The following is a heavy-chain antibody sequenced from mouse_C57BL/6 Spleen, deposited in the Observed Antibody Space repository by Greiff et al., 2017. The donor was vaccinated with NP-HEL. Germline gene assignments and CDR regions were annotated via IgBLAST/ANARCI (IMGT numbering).Heavy chain of an antibody. J-gene: IGHJ1*03. CDR3: ARQGYSNSHWYFDV. CDR1: GYTFTSYG. Sequence: QVQLKQSGAELARPGASVKLSCKASGYTFTSYGISWVKQRTGQGLEWIGEIYPRSGNTYYNEKFKGKATLTADKSSSTAYMELRSLTSEDSAVYFCARQGYSNSHWYFDVWGTGTTVTVSS. CDR2: IYPRSGNT. D-gene: IGHD2-5*01. V-gene: IGHV1-81*01.